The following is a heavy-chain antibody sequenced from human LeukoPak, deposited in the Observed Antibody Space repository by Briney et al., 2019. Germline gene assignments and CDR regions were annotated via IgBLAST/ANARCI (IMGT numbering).Heavy chain of an antibody. V-gene: IGHV4-39*07. CDR2: IYYSGST. CDR1: GGSISSSSYY. CDR3: ARENIVVVPAAIHNWFDP. J-gene: IGHJ5*02. D-gene: IGHD2-2*01. Sequence: PSETLSLTCTVSGGSISSSSYYWGWIRQPPGKGLEWIGSIYYSGSTYYNPSLKSRVTISVDTSKNQFSLKLSSVTAADTAVYYCARENIVVVPAAIHNWFDPWGQGTLVTVSS.